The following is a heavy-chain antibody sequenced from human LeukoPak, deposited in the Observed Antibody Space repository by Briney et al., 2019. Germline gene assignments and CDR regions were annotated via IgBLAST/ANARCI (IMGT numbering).Heavy chain of an antibody. J-gene: IGHJ6*03. CDR1: GGSFSGYY. V-gene: IGHV4-59*10. CDR2: TYTSGST. Sequence: SETLSLTCAVYGGSFSGYYWSWIRQPAGKGLEWIGRTYTSGSTNYNPSLKSRVTISVDTSKNQFSLKLRSVTAADTAVYYCARIKCGGDCRGYYYYYHMDVWGKGTTVTISS. CDR3: ARIKCGGDCRGYYYYYHMDV. D-gene: IGHD2-21*02.